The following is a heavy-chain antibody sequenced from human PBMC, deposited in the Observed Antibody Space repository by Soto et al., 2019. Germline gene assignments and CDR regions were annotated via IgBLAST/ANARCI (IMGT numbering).Heavy chain of an antibody. Sequence: EVQLVESGRNLVQPGESLRLSCRASGFPFSAYDMHWVRQVSGKGLEWVAVAGPAGDTYYADSVKGRFTISRENGMNSIHLQMSDLSVGDTAVYYCARGIRFGGYYLDSWGQGTPVTVSS. V-gene: IGHV3-13*01. CDR2: AGPAGDT. CDR3: ARGIRFGGYYLDS. CDR1: GFPFSAYD. J-gene: IGHJ4*02. D-gene: IGHD5-18*01.